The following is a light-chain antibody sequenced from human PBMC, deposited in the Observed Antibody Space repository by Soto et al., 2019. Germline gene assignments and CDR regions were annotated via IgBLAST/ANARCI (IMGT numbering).Light chain of an antibody. J-gene: IGKJ4*02. CDR3: KLRSSWHLT. Sequence: EIVLTPSPATVSSSPGETAILSCKAIQYVGSRLAWYQNKPGQAPRLIIYYMSKRATGIPARFSGSGSGTDFTLTIRSIETEEFAVDFCKLRSSWHLTFGG. CDR1: QYVGSR. V-gene: IGKV3-11*01. CDR2: YMS.